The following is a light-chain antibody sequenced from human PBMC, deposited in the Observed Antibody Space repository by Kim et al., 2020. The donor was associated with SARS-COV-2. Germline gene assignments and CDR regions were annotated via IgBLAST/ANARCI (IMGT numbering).Light chain of an antibody. CDR1: QSISSW. V-gene: IGKV1-5*03. Sequence: DIQMTQSPSTLSASVGDRVTITCRASQSISSWLAWYQQKPGKAPKLLIDKASSLESGVPSRFSGSGSGTEFTLTISSLQPDDFATYYCQQYNSYSAFGQGTKGDIK. J-gene: IGKJ1*01. CDR2: KAS. CDR3: QQYNSYSA.